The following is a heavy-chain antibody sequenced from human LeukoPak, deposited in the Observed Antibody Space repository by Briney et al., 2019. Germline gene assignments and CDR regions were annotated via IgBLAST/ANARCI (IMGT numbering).Heavy chain of an antibody. D-gene: IGHD3-3*01. CDR3: ARDHYDFWSGPKGSWFDP. Sequence: SETLSLICTVSGGSISSYYWSWIRQPAGKGLEWIGRIYTSGSTNYNPSLKSRVTMSVDTSKNQFSLKLSSATAADTAVYYCARDHYDFWSGPKGSWFDPWGQGTLVTVSS. CDR2: IYTSGST. J-gene: IGHJ5*02. CDR1: GGSISSYY. V-gene: IGHV4-4*07.